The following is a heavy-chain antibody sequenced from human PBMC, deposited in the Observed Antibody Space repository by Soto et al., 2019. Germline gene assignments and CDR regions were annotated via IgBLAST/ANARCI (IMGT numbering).Heavy chain of an antibody. CDR2: IYYSGST. CDR1: GGSISSYY. D-gene: IGHD6-6*01. Sequence: PSETLSLTCTVSGGSISSYYWSWIRQPPGKGLEWIGYIYYSGSTNYNPSLKSRVTISADTSKNQFSLKLSSVTAADTAVYYCARAGIAARPYYYYYMDVWGKGTTVTVSS. J-gene: IGHJ6*03. CDR3: ARAGIAARPYYYYYMDV. V-gene: IGHV4-59*01.